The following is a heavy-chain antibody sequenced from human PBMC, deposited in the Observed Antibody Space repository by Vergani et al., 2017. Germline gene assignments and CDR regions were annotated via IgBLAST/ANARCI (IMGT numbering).Heavy chain of an antibody. CDR1: GFTFSSYA. CDR2: ISGSGGST. CDR3: AKRPIYGDFWSGYYNWFDP. V-gene: IGHV3-23*01. Sequence: EVQLLESGGGLVQPGGSLRLSCAASGFTFSSYAMSWVRQAPGKGLEWVSAISGSGGSTYYADSVKGRFTISRDNSKNTLYLQMNSLRAEDTAVYYGAKRPIYGDFWSGYYNWFDPWGQGTLVTVSS. J-gene: IGHJ5*02. D-gene: IGHD3-3*01.